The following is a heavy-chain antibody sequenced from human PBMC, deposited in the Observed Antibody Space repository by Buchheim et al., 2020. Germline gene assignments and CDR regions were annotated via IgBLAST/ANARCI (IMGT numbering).Heavy chain of an antibody. CDR1: GGSFSGYY. V-gene: IGHV4-34*01. D-gene: IGHD5-18*01. CDR3: ARGLRYSYGWYYFDY. CDR2: INHSGST. Sequence: QVQLQQWGAGLLKPSETLSLTCAVYGGSFSGYYWSWIRQPPGKGLEWIGEINHSGSTNYNPSLKSRVTISVDTSKNQFSLKLSSVTAADTAVYYCARGLRYSYGWYYFDYWGQGTL. J-gene: IGHJ4*02.